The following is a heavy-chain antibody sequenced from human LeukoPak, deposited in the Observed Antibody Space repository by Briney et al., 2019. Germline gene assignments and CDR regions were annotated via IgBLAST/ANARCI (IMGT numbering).Heavy chain of an antibody. CDR1: GFTFSSYS. CDR3: AKDPGAHYYGSGSYRRGYYFDY. D-gene: IGHD3-10*01. V-gene: IGHV3-30*02. J-gene: IGHJ4*02. CDR2: IRYDGSNR. Sequence: GGSLRLSCAASGFTFSSYSMNWVRQAPGKGLEWVAFIRYDGSNRYYAYSVKGRFTISRDNSKNTLYLQMNSLRAEDTAVYYCAKDPGAHYYGSGSYRRGYYFDYWGQGTLVTVSS.